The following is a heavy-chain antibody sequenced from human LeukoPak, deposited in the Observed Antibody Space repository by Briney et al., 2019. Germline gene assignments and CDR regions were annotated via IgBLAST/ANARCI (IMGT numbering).Heavy chain of an antibody. CDR1: GFTFSTYA. J-gene: IGHJ4*02. V-gene: IGHV3-23*01. CDR3: AKGDRGYCSGASCYPFDY. D-gene: IGHD2-15*01. CDR2: ISGSGGST. Sequence: GGSLRLSCAASGFTFSTYAMSWVRQAAGKGLEWVSAISGSGGSTYYADSVKGRFTISRDNSKNTLYLQMNSLRADDTALYYCAKGDRGYCSGASCYPFDYWGQGTLSPSPQ.